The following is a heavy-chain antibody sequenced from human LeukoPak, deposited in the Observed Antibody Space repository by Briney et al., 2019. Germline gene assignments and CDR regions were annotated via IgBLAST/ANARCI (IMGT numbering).Heavy chain of an antibody. CDR3: ARQVLWFGELFPVGFDP. J-gene: IGHJ5*02. D-gene: IGHD3-10*01. CDR2: INHSGST. CDR1: GGSFSGYC. Sequence: SETLSLTCAVYGGSFSGYCWSWIRQPPGKGLEWIGEINHSGSTNYNPSLKSRVTISVDTSKNQFSLKLSSVTAADTAVYYCARQVLWFGELFPVGFDPWGQGTLVTVSS. V-gene: IGHV4-34*01.